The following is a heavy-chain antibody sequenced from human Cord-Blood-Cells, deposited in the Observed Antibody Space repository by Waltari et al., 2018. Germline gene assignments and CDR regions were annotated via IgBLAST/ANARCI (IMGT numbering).Heavy chain of an antibody. D-gene: IGHD3-9*01. CDR3: ASGGAYYDILTGYYY. V-gene: IGHV4-34*01. CDR2: INHSGST. Sequence: QVQLQQWGAGLLKPSETLSLTCAVYGGSFRGYYWSWIRPPPGKGLEWIGEINHSGSTNYNPSLKSRVTISVDTSKNQFSLKLSSVTAADTAVYYCASGGAYYDILTGYYYWGQGTLVTVSS. CDR1: GGSFRGYY. J-gene: IGHJ4*02.